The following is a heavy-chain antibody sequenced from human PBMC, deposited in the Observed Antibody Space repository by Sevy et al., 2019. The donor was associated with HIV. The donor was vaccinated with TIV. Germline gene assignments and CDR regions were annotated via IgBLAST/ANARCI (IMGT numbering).Heavy chain of an antibody. V-gene: IGHV4-59*13. D-gene: IGHD6-19*01. CDR3: ARDPGIAVAGFDY. Sequence: SETLSLTCTVSGGSISSYYWSWIRQPPGKGLEWIGYINYSGSTNYNPSLKSRVTISVDTSKNQFSLRLSSVTAADTAVYYCARDPGIAVAGFDYWGQGTLVTVSS. CDR2: INYSGST. CDR1: GGSISSYY. J-gene: IGHJ4*02.